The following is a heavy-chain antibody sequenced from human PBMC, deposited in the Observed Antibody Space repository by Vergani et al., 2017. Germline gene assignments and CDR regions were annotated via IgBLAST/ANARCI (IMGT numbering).Heavy chain of an antibody. CDR3: VRPVFGCDS. Sequence: QLQLHKSGPGLVKPSGTLSLTCSVFNYTMTSDYFWGWVRQPPGKGREWMGSVSHSGSTWYNPSLNGRGTISIDMSKNQFFLKLRPVTAADTAVYYFVRPVFGCDSWGQGAPVTVSS. V-gene: IGHV4-38-2*02. J-gene: IGHJ4*02. D-gene: IGHD3-16*01. CDR1: NYTMTSDYF. CDR2: VSHSGST.